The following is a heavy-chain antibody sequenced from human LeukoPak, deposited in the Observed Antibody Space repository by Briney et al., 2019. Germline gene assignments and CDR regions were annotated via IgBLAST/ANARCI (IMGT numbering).Heavy chain of an antibody. D-gene: IGHD6-13*01. CDR3: ARARIAARAPNYYMDV. V-gene: IGHV4-59*01. CDR2: IYYSGST. J-gene: IGHJ6*03. CDR1: GGSISSYY. Sequence: PSETLSLTCTVSGGSISSYYWSWIRQPPGKGLVWIGYIYYSGSTNYNPSLKSRVTISVDTSKNQFPLKLSSVTAADTAVYYCARARIAARAPNYYMDVWGKGTTVTVSS.